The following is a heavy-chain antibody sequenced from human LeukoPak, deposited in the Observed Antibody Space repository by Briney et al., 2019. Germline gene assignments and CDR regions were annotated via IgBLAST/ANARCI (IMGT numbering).Heavy chain of an antibody. J-gene: IGHJ5*02. Sequence: GGSLRLSCAASGFTFSSHDMHWVRQAPGKGLEWVAIISYDGGKKDYADSVKGRFTISRDNSKNTLYLQMNTLRAEDTAVYYCAKLSIAAAASNWFDPWGQGTLVTVSS. D-gene: IGHD6-13*01. V-gene: IGHV3-30*18. CDR1: GFTFSSHD. CDR2: ISYDGGKK. CDR3: AKLSIAAAASNWFDP.